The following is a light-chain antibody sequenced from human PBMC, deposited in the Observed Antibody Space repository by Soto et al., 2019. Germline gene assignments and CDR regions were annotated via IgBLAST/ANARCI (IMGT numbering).Light chain of an antibody. CDR3: QQYNNWPQIT. CDR1: QSVSSY. J-gene: IGKJ5*01. Sequence: ETVLTQSPATLSLSPGERATLSCKASQSVSSYLAWDQQKPGQAPRLLIYDASNRATGIPARFSGSGSGTDFTLTISSLQPDDFAVYYCQQYNNWPQITFGQGTRLEI. V-gene: IGKV3-11*01. CDR2: DAS.